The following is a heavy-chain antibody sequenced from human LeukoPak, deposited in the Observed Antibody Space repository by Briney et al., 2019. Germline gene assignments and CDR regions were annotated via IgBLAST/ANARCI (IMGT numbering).Heavy chain of an antibody. V-gene: IGHV3-33*01. CDR3: ARDVGESDY. Sequence: GGSLRLSCVASGFTFSSYGMHWVRPAPGKGLEWVAGLWYDGSNQYYADSVKGRFTISRDNSKNTLYLQMNSLRAEDTAVYYCARDVGESDYWGQGTLVTVSS. D-gene: IGHD3-16*01. CDR2: LWYDGSNQ. CDR1: GFTFSSYG. J-gene: IGHJ4*02.